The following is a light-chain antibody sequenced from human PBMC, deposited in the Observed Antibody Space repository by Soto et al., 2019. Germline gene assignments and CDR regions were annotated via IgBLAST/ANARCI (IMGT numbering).Light chain of an antibody. Sequence: DIQMTQSPSSRSASVGDRVTVTCRASQGISNYLAWYQQKPGKDPKLLIYAASTLQSGVPSRFSGSGSGTDFTRTISSLQPEDGATYYCQKYNRAPPLTFGGGTKVEIK. CDR1: QGISNY. CDR2: AAS. J-gene: IGKJ4*01. V-gene: IGKV1-27*01. CDR3: QKYNRAPPLT.